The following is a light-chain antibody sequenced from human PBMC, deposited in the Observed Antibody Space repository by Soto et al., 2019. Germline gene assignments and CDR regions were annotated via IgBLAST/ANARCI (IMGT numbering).Light chain of an antibody. Sequence: QSALTQPASVSGSPGQSITISCTGTSSDIGGYNFVSWYQHLPGKAPKLMIFEINKRPSGVSNRFAGSKSGNTASLTISGLQREDEADYYCWSYTSRSTNVFGTGTKVTVL. V-gene: IGLV2-14*01. J-gene: IGLJ1*01. CDR1: SSDIGGYNF. CDR2: EIN. CDR3: WSYTSRSTNV.